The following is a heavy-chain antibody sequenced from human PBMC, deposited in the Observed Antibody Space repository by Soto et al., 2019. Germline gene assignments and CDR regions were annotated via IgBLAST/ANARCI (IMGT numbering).Heavy chain of an antibody. CDR2: IYHSGST. D-gene: IGHD3-10*01. V-gene: IGHV4-30-2*03. Sequence: SETLSLTCAVSGGSISSGGYSWSWIRQPPGKGLEWIGYIYHSGSTYYTPSLKSRVTISKDTSKNQFSLKLTSVTAADTAVYYCARRAVEFGGYFDSWGQGTLVTVSS. CDR3: ARRAVEFGGYFDS. CDR1: GGSISSGGYS. J-gene: IGHJ4*02.